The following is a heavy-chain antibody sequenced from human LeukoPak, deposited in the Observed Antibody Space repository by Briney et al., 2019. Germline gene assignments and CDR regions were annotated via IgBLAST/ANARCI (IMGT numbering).Heavy chain of an antibody. D-gene: IGHD4-17*01. CDR3: ARLVTTVTKRNNWFDP. V-gene: IGHV4-59*01. Sequence: PSETLSLTCTVSGDSINNYYWSWIRQPPGKGLEWIGYFYYIGSTNYNPSLKSRVTISIDTSKNQFSLKLRSVTAADTAVYYCARLVTTVTKRNNWFDPWGQGALVTVSS. CDR2: FYYIGST. CDR1: GDSINNYY. J-gene: IGHJ5*02.